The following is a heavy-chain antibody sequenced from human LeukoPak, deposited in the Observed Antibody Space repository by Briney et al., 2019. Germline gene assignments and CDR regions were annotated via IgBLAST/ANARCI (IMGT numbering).Heavy chain of an antibody. J-gene: IGHJ4*02. Sequence: SETLSLTCTVSGGSISSSSYYWGWIRQPPGKGLEWIGSFYYSGSTYNNPSLKSRVTISVDTTKNQFSLKLTSVTAADTAVYYCASSPSGYWWNFDCWGQGTLVTVSS. CDR3: ASSPSGYWWNFDC. CDR1: GGSISSSSYY. CDR2: FYYSGST. V-gene: IGHV4-39*01. D-gene: IGHD3-22*01.